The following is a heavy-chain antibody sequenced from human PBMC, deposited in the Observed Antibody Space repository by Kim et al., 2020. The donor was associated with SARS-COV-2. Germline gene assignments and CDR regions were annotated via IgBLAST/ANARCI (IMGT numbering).Heavy chain of an antibody. Sequence: GGSLRLSCAASGFIFSTYGMHWVRQAPGKGLEWVAHILYDGSNKYYADSVKGRFTISRDNPKNTLFLQMNSLRSEDTAIYYCVILSSTSTSDYWGQGTLVTVSS. D-gene: IGHD2-2*01. V-gene: IGHV3-30*03. J-gene: IGHJ4*02. CDR2: ILYDGSNK. CDR1: GFIFSTYG. CDR3: VILSSTSTSDY.